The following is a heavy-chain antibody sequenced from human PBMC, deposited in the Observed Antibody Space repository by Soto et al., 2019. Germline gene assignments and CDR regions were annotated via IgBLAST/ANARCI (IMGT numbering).Heavy chain of an antibody. V-gene: IGHV3-30*18. CDR3: AKETYGGGGYTSTYYFDY. J-gene: IGHJ4*02. CDR1: GFTFSSYG. CDR2: ISYDGSNK. Sequence: GGSLRLSCAASGFTFSSYGMHWVRQAPGKGLEWVAVISYDGSNKYYADSVKGRFTISRDNSKNTLYLQMDSLRAEDTAVYYCAKETYGGGGYTSTYYFDYWGQGTLVTVSS. D-gene: IGHD3-16*02.